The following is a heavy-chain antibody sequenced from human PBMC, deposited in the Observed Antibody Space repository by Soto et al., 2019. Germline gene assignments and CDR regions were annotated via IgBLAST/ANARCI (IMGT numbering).Heavy chain of an antibody. CDR3: AKATTNGGWFNPFDA. Sequence: GGSLRLSCAASGFSFVNYAMNWVRQAPGKGLEWVSGLSGSGTSTYYADSVKGRFTISRDNSRDTLFLQMNSLTADDTAVYYCAKATTNGGWFNPFDAWGQGALVTVSS. J-gene: IGHJ4*02. V-gene: IGHV3-23*01. CDR1: GFSFVNYA. D-gene: IGHD6-19*01. CDR2: LSGSGTST.